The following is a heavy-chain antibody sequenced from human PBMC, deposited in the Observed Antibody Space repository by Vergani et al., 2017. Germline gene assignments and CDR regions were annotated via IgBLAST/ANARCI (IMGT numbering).Heavy chain of an antibody. CDR1: GFSFPGYA. CDR3: AKDRPRDWETPLFLFDY. D-gene: IGHD1-26*01. V-gene: IGHV3-23*01. J-gene: IGHJ4*02. Sequence: EVQLLESGGGLVQPGGSLRLSCEASGFSFPGYAMSWVRQAPGKGLEWVSGISASGGSTYYTDSVKGRFIISRDISKNTLYLQMSSLRADDTAVYYCAKDRPRDWETPLFLFDYWGQGTLVAVSS. CDR2: ISASGGST.